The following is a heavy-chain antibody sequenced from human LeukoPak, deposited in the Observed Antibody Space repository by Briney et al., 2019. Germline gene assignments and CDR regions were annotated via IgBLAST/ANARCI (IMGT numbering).Heavy chain of an antibody. D-gene: IGHD2-2*01. J-gene: IGHJ4*02. CDR3: AREGDIVVVPAAPGY. Sequence: ASVKVSCKASGYTFTGYYMHWVRQAPGQGLEWMGWINPNSGGTNYAQKFQGRVTMTRDTSISTAYMELSRLRSDDTAVHYCAREGDIVVVPAAPGYWGQGTLVTVSS. V-gene: IGHV1-2*02. CDR1: GYTFTGYY. CDR2: INPNSGGT.